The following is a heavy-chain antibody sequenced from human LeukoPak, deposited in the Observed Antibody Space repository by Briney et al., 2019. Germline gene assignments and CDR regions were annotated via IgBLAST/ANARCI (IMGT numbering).Heavy chain of an antibody. D-gene: IGHD2-8*02. CDR2: IFPSGGEI. Sequence: GGSLRLSCAASGFTFSTFAMIWVRQPPGKGLEWVSSIFPSGGEIHFADSVRGRFTISRDNSKSTLSLKMNSLRAEDTAIYYCATYRQVLLPFESWGQGTLVTVSS. CDR1: GFTFSTFA. CDR3: ATYRQVLLPFES. V-gene: IGHV3-23*01. J-gene: IGHJ4*02.